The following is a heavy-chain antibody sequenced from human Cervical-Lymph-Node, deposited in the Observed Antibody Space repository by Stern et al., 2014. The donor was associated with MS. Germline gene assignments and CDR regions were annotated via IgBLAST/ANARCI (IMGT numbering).Heavy chain of an antibody. CDR2: IWYDGSNR. CDR3: AREGGNTAEYFQH. D-gene: IGHD4-23*01. Sequence: QVQLVESGGGVVQPGRSLRLSCAASGFTFSSSGMHWVRQDPGKGLEWLASIWYDGSNRYYADSVKGRFTISRDNSKNTLYLQMNSLRAEDTAVYYCAREGGNTAEYFQHWGQGTLVTVSS. CDR1: GFTFSSSG. J-gene: IGHJ1*01. V-gene: IGHV3-33*01.